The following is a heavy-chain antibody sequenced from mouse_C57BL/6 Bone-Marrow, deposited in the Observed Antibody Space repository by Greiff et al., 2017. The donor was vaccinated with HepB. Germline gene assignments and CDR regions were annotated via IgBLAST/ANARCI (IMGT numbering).Heavy chain of an antibody. Sequence: DVKLVESGGGLVKPGGSLKLSCAASGFTFSDYGMHWVRQAPEKGLEWVAYISSGSSTIYYADTVKGRFTISSDNAKNTLFLQMTSLRSEDTAMYYCAMRRITTAMDYWGQGTSVTVSS. V-gene: IGHV5-17*01. J-gene: IGHJ4*01. CDR1: GFTFSDYG. CDR2: ISSGSSTI. D-gene: IGHD1-2*01. CDR3: AMRRITTAMDY.